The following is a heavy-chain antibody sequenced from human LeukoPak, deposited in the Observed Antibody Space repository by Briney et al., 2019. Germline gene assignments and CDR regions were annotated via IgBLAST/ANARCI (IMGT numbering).Heavy chain of an antibody. Sequence: PGGSLRLSCAASGFTFSNYAMHWVRQAPGKGLEGEAIISYDGNNKYYADSVKGRFTISRDNSKNTLYLQINSLRADDTAVYYCARVALDSSGDNYGQGAFDYWGQGTLVTVSS. J-gene: IGHJ4*02. V-gene: IGHV3-30-3*01. CDR2: ISYDGNNK. CDR3: ARVALDSSGDNYGQGAFDY. CDR1: GFTFSNYA. D-gene: IGHD3-22*01.